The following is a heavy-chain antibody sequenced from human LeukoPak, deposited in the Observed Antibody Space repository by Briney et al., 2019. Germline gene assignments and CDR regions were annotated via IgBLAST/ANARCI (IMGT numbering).Heavy chain of an antibody. J-gene: IGHJ4*02. CDR2: IIPIFGTA. CDR1: GGTFSSYA. Sequence: SVKVSCTASGGTFSSYAISWVRQAPGQGLEWMGGIIPIFGTANYAQKFQGRVTITADESTSTAYMQLNSLRSEDTAVYYCAGRRDGYNFRAGDYWGQGTLVSVSS. V-gene: IGHV1-69*01. CDR3: AGRRDGYNFRAGDY. D-gene: IGHD5-24*01.